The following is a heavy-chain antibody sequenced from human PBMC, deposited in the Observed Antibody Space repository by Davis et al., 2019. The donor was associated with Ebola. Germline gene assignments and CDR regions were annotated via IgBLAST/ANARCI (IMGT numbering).Heavy chain of an antibody. D-gene: IGHD3-22*01. J-gene: IGHJ4*02. CDR3: AKDRYYDNNPLYYESEC. CDR1: GGTFSSYA. V-gene: IGHV1-69*13. CDR2: IIPVFGIP. Sequence: SVKVSCKASGGTFSSYAISWVRQAPGQGLDWMGGIIPVFGIPKYAQKFQGRVTITADESRITAYLELSSLRSEDTAVYYCAKDRYYDNNPLYYESECWGQGTLVTVSS.